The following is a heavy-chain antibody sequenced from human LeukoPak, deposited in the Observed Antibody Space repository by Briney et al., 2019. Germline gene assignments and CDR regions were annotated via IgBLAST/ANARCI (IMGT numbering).Heavy chain of an antibody. CDR2: IHYSGKV. CDR3: ARQSGDQSSAWYFDA. CDR1: GFTFSDYY. V-gene: IGHV4-38-2*01. Sequence: GSLRLSCAASGFTFSDYYMSWIRQPPGKGLEWIGSIHYSGKVYYNPSLKSRVTTSVDTSTDQFSLRLSSATAADTAIYYCARQSGDQSSAWYFDAWGQGTLVTVSS. J-gene: IGHJ4*02. D-gene: IGHD6-19*01.